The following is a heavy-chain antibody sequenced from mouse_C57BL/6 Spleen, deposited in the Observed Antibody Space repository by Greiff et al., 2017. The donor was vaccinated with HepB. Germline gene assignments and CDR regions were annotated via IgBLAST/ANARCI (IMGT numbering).Heavy chain of an antibody. D-gene: IGHD1-1*01. V-gene: IGHV1-4*01. Sequence: LEESGAELARPGASVKMSCKASGYTFTSYTMHWVKQRPGQGLEWIGYINPSSGYTKYNQKFKDKATLTADKSSSTAYMQLSSLTSEDAAVYYCARNYGSSYEGGMDYWGQGTSVTVSS. CDR2: INPSSGYT. CDR1: GYTFTSYT. CDR3: ARNYGSSYEGGMDY. J-gene: IGHJ4*01.